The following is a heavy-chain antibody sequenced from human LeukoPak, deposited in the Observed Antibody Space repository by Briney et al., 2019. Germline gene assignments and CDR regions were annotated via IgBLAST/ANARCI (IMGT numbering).Heavy chain of an antibody. J-gene: IGHJ6*03. CDR1: GFTFSTYR. D-gene: IGHD4-11*01. CDR3: TRVEATATTAAIIRKYSYYYYYMDV. CDR2: IKQDGSEK. V-gene: IGHV3-7*01. Sequence: GGSLRLSCAASGFTFSTYRMSWVRQAPGKGLEWVANIKQDGSEKHYVDSVKGRFTISRDNAKNSLYLQMSSLRAEDTAVYYCTRVEATATTAAIIRKYSYYYYYMDVWGKGNTVTVSS.